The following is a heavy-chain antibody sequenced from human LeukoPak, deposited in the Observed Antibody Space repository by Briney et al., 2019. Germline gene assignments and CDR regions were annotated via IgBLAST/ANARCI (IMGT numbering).Heavy chain of an antibody. CDR1: GYSISSGFY. V-gene: IGHV4-38-2*02. CDR2: IYHSGST. CDR3: ASMVRGVLYFDY. Sequence: SETLSLTCTVSGYSISSGFYRGWIRQPPGKGLECIGSIYHSGSTYYNPSLKSRVTISVDTSKNQFSLKLSSVTAADTAVYYCASMVRGVLYFDYWGRETLVTVSS. D-gene: IGHD3-10*01. J-gene: IGHJ4*02.